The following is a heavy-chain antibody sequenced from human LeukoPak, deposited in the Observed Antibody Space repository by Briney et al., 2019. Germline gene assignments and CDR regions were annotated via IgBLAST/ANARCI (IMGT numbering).Heavy chain of an antibody. CDR3: ARAYCSSTRCWGYYYGMDV. D-gene: IGHD2-2*01. J-gene: IGHJ6*04. V-gene: IGHV3-33*01. CDR1: VFRFRDSA. CDR2: IWHDGTYK. Sequence: GGSLRLSRAASVFRFRDSAMHWVRQAPGKGLEWVSVIWHDGTYKYYVDSVKRRFTISRDASKNTLYLQMNSLRAEDTAVYYCARAYCSSTRCWGYYYGMDVWGEGTTVTVSS.